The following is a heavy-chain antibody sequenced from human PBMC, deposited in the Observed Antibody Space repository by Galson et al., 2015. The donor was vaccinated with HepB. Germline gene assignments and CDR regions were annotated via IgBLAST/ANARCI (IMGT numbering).Heavy chain of an antibody. CDR1: GYTFSNYI. V-gene: IGHV1-18*01. Sequence: SVKVSCKASGYTFSNYIINWARQAPRQGLEWMGWISAYSGKTNFAQKFQGRVTLTMDTSTSTAYMELRTLRSDDTAVYYCARGIGATGEIDYWARGTLVTVSS. CDR2: ISAYSGKT. CDR3: ARGIGATGEIDY. D-gene: IGHD7-27*01. J-gene: IGHJ4*02.